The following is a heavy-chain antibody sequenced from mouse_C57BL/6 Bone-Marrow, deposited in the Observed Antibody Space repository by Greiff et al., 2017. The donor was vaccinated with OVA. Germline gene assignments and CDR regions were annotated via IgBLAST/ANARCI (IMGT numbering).Heavy chain of an antibody. CDR1: GFTFSSYG. CDR2: ISSGGSYT. Sequence: DVKLVESGGDLVKPGGSLKLSCAASGFTFSSYGMSWVRQTPDKGLEWVATISSGGSYTHYTDSVKGRFTISRDNAKNTLYLQMSSLKSEDTAMYYCARQTYGSSYGYWGQGTTLTVSS. V-gene: IGHV5-6*02. CDR3: ARQTYGSSYGY. J-gene: IGHJ2*01. D-gene: IGHD1-1*01.